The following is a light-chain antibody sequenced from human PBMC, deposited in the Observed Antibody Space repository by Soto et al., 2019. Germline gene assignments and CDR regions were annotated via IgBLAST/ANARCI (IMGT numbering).Light chain of an antibody. CDR1: QSVGGNY. CDR2: GAS. CDR3: QQYNSNVWT. V-gene: IGKV3-20*01. J-gene: IGKJ1*01. Sequence: EVVLTQSPGTLSLSPGERATLSCRASQSVGGNYLTWYQQKPGQAPRLLIYGASSRATGIPDRFSGSGSGTDFTLTISSLQPDDFATYYCQQYNSNVWTFGQGTKVDVK.